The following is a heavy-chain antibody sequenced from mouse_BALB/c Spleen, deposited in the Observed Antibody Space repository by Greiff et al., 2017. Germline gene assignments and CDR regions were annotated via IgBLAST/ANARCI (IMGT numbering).Heavy chain of an antibody. J-gene: IGHJ2*01. CDR3: VRDLGRNFDY. CDR1: GFSLTSYD. D-gene: IGHD4-1*01. V-gene: IGHV2-9-2*01. CDR2: IWTGGGT. Sequence: VMLVESGPGLVAPSQSLSITCTVSGFSLTSYDISWIRQPPGKGLEWLGVIWTGGGTNYNSAFMSRLSISKDNSKSQVFLKMNSLQTDDTAIYYCVRDLGRNFDYWGQGTTLTVSS.